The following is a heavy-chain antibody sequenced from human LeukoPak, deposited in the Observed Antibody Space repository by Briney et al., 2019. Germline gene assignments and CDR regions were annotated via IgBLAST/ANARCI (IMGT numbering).Heavy chain of an antibody. J-gene: IGHJ4*02. Sequence: SETLSLTCTVSGGSISSYYWSWVRQPPGKGLEWIGEIYHSGSTNYNPSLKSRVTISVDKSKNQFSLKLSSVTAADTAVYYCARVDCSGGSCSTLDYWGQGTLVTVSS. CDR1: GGSISSYY. CDR3: ARVDCSGGSCSTLDY. V-gene: IGHV4-4*02. CDR2: IYHSGST. D-gene: IGHD2-15*01.